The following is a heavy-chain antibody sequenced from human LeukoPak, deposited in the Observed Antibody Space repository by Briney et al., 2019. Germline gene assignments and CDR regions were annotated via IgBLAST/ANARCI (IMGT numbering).Heavy chain of an antibody. J-gene: IGHJ4*02. CDR3: ARGLNYDFWSGYYTPSPRFDY. Sequence: SETLSLTCAVYGGSFSGYYWSWIRQPPGKGLEWIGEINHSGSTNYNPSLKSRVTISVDTSKNQFSLKLSSVTAADTAVYYCARGLNYDFWSGYYTPSPRFDYWGQETLVTVSS. CDR1: GGSFSGYY. D-gene: IGHD3-3*01. CDR2: INHSGST. V-gene: IGHV4-34*01.